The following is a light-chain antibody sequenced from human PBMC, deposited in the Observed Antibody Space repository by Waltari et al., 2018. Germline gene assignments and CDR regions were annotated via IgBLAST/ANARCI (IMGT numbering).Light chain of an antibody. Sequence: DIVMTQSPDSLAVSLGERATINCKSSPSVLYSANNQNYLAWYQQKPGQPPKLLIYWASTRESGVPDRFSGSGSGADFTLTISSLQAEDVAVYYCQQYYNTSYTFSQGTKLEIK. CDR3: QQYYNTSYT. J-gene: IGKJ2*01. CDR1: PSVLYSANNQNY. V-gene: IGKV4-1*01. CDR2: WAS.